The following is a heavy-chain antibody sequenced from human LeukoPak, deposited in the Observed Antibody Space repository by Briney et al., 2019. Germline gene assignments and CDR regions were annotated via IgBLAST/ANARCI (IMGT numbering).Heavy chain of an antibody. J-gene: IGHJ4*02. D-gene: IGHD2-2*01. CDR2: IKQDGSEK. V-gene: IGHV3-7*01. Sequence: GGSLRLSCAASGFTFSSYWMSWVRQAPGKGLEWVANIKQDGSEKYYVDSVKGRFTISRDNAKNSLYLQMNSLRAEDTAVYYCARDRDEIGYCSSTSCLRGDYWGQGTLVTVSS. CDR3: ARDRDEIGYCSSTSCLRGDY. CDR1: GFTFSSYW.